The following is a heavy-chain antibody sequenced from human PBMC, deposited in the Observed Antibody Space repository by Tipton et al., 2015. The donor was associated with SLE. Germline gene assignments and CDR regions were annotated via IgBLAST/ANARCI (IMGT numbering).Heavy chain of an antibody. CDR1: DDSISSGSYY. V-gene: IGHV4-61*09. Sequence: TLPLTCTVSDDSISSGSYYWNWIRQPAGKGLEWIGQIYTSGSTNYNPALKSRVTISLDTSKNQFSLKLTSVTAADTALYYCARYYYYNYYMDVWGKGTTVTVSS. CDR3: ARYYYYNYYMDV. CDR2: IYTSGST. J-gene: IGHJ6*03.